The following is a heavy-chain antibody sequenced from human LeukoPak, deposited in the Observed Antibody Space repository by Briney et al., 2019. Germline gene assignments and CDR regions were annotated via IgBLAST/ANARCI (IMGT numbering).Heavy chain of an antibody. CDR1: GFTFSSYS. CDR2: ISSSSSYI. CDR3: ARVRGSGTYYYFDY. J-gene: IGHJ4*02. Sequence: PGGSLRLSCAASGFTFSSYSMNWVRQAPGKGLEWVSSISSSSSYIYYADSVKGRFTISRDNAKNSLYLQMNSLRAEDTAVYYCARVRGSGTYYYFDYWGQGTLVTVSS. D-gene: IGHD1-26*01. V-gene: IGHV3-21*01.